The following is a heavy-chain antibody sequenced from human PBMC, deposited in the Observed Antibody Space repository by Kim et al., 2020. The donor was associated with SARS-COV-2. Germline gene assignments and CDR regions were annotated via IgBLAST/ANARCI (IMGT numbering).Heavy chain of an antibody. CDR3: ARLEVTAMRGDDAFDI. J-gene: IGHJ3*02. V-gene: IGHV4-39*01. CDR2: IYYSGST. D-gene: IGHD2-21*02. CDR1: GGSISSSSYY. Sequence: SETLSLTCTVSGGSISSSSYYWGWIRQPPGKGLEWIGSIYYSGSTYYNPSLKSRVTISVDTSKNQFSLKLSSVTAADTAVYYCARLEVTAMRGDDAFDIWGQGTMVTVSS.